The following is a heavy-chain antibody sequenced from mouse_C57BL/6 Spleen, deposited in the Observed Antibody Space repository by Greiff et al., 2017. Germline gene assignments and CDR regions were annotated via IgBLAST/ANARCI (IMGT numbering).Heavy chain of an antibody. CDR3: ARHPNYYGSSPYAMDY. Sequence: VQLQESGAELVKPGASVKLSCKASGYTFTEYTIHWVKQRPGQGLEWIGWFYPGSGSIKYNEKFKDKATLTADKSSSTVYMELSRLTSEDSVVYFCARHPNYYGSSPYAMDYWGQGTSVTVSS. D-gene: IGHD1-1*01. V-gene: IGHV1-62-2*01. J-gene: IGHJ4*01. CDR1: GYTFTEYT. CDR2: FYPGSGSI.